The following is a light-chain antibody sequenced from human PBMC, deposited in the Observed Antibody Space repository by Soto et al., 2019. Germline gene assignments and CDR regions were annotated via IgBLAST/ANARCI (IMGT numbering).Light chain of an antibody. CDR3: SSYAGTHIV. J-gene: IGLJ1*01. CDR1: SSDVGGYNY. V-gene: IGLV2-8*01. CDR2: DVS. Sequence: QSALTQPPSASGSPGQSVAISCTGTSSDVGGYNYVSWYQQHPGKAPKLMIYDVSKRPSGVPDRFSGSKSGNTASLTVSGLQAEDEAEYSCSSYAGTHIVFGTGTKVTVL.